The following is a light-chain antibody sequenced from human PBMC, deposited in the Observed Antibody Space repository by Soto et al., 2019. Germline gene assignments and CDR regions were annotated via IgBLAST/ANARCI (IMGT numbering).Light chain of an antibody. J-gene: IGKJ4*01. V-gene: IGKV1-6*01. CDR3: LQDYNYPIT. CDR2: AGY. CDR1: QDVSDF. Sequence: IQLTQSPSILSASVGDRVTLTCRASQDVSDFLAWYQHPPGKAPNLLIYAGYTLQSGVPSRFSGSGFGTDFSLTISSLQPEDSATYYCLQDYNYPITFGGGTKVDIK.